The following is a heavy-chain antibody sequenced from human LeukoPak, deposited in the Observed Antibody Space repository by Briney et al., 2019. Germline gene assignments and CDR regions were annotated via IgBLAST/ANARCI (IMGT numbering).Heavy chain of an antibody. J-gene: IGHJ4*02. CDR3: TTDLWAPYYYVSSGYLQ. D-gene: IGHD3-22*01. CDR2: IKSKTDGGTT. CDR1: GFTFSNAW. V-gene: IGHV3-15*01. Sequence: GGSLRLSCAASGFTFSNAWMSWVRQAPGKGLEWVGRIKSKTDGGTTDYAAPVKGRFTISRDDSKNTLYLQMSSLKTEDTAVYYCTTDLWAPYYYVSSGYLQWGQGTLVTVSS.